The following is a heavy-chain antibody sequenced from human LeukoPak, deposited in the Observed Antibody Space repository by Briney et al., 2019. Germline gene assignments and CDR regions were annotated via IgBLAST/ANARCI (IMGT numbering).Heavy chain of an antibody. CDR1: GFTFSSYG. Sequence: SGGSLRLSCAASGFTFSSYGMHWVRQAPGKGLEWVAVISYDGSNKYYADSVKGRFTISRDNSKNTLYLQMNSLRAEDTAVYYCAKDDDSSGYSYFDYWGQGTLVTVSS. V-gene: IGHV3-30*18. CDR2: ISYDGSNK. CDR3: AKDDDSSGYSYFDY. J-gene: IGHJ4*02. D-gene: IGHD3-22*01.